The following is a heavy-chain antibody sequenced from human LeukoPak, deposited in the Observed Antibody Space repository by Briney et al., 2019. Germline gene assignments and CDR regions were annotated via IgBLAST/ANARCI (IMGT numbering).Heavy chain of an antibody. J-gene: IGHJ6*02. CDR1: GFTFSSYS. CDR3: ARVDIGVITYYYGMDV. D-gene: IGHD3-10*01. Sequence: GGSLRLSCAASGFTFSSYSMNWVRQAPGKGLEWVSYISSSSSTIYYADPVKGRFTISRDNAKNSLYLQMNSLRAEDTAVYYCARVDIGVITYYYGMDVWGQGTTVTVSS. CDR2: ISSSSSTI. V-gene: IGHV3-48*04.